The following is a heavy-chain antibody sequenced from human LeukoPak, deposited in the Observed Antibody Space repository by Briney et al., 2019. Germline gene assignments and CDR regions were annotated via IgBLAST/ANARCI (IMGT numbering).Heavy chain of an antibody. Sequence: ASVKVSCKASGYTFTGYYMHWVRQAPGQGLEWRGWINPNSGGTNYAQKFQGRVTMTRDTSISTAYMELSRLRSDDTAVYYCARDWPNSGYDHDYWGQGTLVTVSS. CDR3: ARDWPNSGYDHDY. D-gene: IGHD5-12*01. CDR2: INPNSGGT. J-gene: IGHJ4*02. CDR1: GYTFTGYY. V-gene: IGHV1-2*02.